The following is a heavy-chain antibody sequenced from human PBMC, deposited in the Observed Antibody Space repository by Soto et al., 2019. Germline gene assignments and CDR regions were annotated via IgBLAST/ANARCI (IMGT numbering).Heavy chain of an antibody. J-gene: IGHJ6*02. CDR3: ARHNPAGSVRDSSNDFWSGYYWVNYYYYYGMDV. V-gene: IGHV4-39*01. CDR1: GGSISSSSYY. Sequence: SETLSLTCTVSGGSISSSSYYWGWIRQPPGKGLEWIGSIYYSGSTYYNPSLKSRVTISVDTSKNQFSLKLSSVTAADTAVYSCARHNPAGSVRDSSNDFWSGYYWVNYYYYYGMDVWGQGTTVTVSS. D-gene: IGHD3-3*01. CDR2: IYYSGST.